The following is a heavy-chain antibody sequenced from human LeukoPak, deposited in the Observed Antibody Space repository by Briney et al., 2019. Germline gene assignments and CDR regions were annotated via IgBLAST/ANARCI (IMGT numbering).Heavy chain of an antibody. CDR2: IVGHSDNT. CDR1: GFTFNIYA. V-gene: IGHV3-23*01. Sequence: PGGSLRLSCAASGFTFNIYAMSWVRQAPGKGLEWVSAIVGHSDNTYYADSVKGRSTISRDNSKNTLYLQMNSLRAEDTAVYYCASLEGSKKDFDPWGQGTLVTVSS. J-gene: IGHJ5*02. CDR3: ASLEGSKKDFDP.